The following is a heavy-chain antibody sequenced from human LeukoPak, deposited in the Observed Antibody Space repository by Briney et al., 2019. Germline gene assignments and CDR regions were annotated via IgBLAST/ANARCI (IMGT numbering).Heavy chain of an antibody. CDR3: AREDSSGWRGGFDP. V-gene: IGHV4-61*02. D-gene: IGHD6-19*01. CDR2: IYTSGST. CDR1: GVSISSGSYY. Sequence: SQTLSLTCTVSGVSISSGSYYWSWIRQPAGKGLEWIGRIYTSGSTNYNPSLKSRVTISVDTSKNQFSLKLSSVTAADTAVCYCAREDSSGWRGGFDPWGQGTLVTVSS. J-gene: IGHJ5*02.